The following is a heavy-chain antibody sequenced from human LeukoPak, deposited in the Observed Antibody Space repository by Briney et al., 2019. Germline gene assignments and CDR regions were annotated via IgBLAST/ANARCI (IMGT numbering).Heavy chain of an antibody. V-gene: IGHV3-13*04. CDR3: ARALLWDAFDI. CDR2: IGTAGDT. J-gene: IGHJ3*02. Sequence: GGFLRLSCAASGFTFSSYDMHWVRQATGKGLEWVSAIGTAGDTYYPGSVKGRFTISRENAKNSLHLQMNSLRAGDTAVYYCARALLWDAFDIWGQGTMVTVSS. CDR1: GFTFSSYD. D-gene: IGHD3-10*01.